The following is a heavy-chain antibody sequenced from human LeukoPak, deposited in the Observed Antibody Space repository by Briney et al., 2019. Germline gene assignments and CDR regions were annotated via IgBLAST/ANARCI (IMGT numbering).Heavy chain of an antibody. CDR1: GFTFSIYA. Sequence: RGGSLTLSCAASGFTFSIYAMQCVRRAPGGGGEYVSSISSNGGSTYYANSVKGRFTISRDNSTNTLYLQMGSLRAEDMAVYYCAREDYDSSGLYFQHWGQGTLVTVSS. D-gene: IGHD3-22*01. J-gene: IGHJ1*01. CDR2: ISSNGGST. V-gene: IGHV3-64*01. CDR3: AREDYDSSGLYFQH.